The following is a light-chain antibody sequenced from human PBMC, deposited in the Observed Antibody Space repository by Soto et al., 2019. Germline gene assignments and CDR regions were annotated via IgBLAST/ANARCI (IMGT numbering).Light chain of an antibody. CDR2: WAS. V-gene: IGKV4-1*01. J-gene: IGKJ1*01. CDR1: QSVFHSANNMNY. Sequence: DTEMTQSPDSLAVSLGERATINCKSSQSVFHSANNMNYLAWYQQKPGQSPKLLISWASIRDSGVPDRFSGSGSGTDFTLTISCLQSEDFATYYCQQYYSYSWTFGQGTKVEIK. CDR3: QQYYSYSWT.